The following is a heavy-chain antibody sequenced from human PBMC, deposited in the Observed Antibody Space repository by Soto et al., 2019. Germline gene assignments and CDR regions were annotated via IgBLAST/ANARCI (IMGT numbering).Heavy chain of an antibody. V-gene: IGHV3-33*01. D-gene: IGHD2-2*01. CDR2: IWHDGTNK. CDR3: ARGTGGMDV. J-gene: IGHJ6*02. Sequence: QVQLVESGGGVVQPGRSLRLSCAASGFAFSGYGMHWVRQAPGKGLEWVAGIWHDGTNKYYVDSVKGRFTISRDNSKNTLYLQMNSLRAEDTAVYYCARGTGGMDVWGQGTTVTVSS. CDR1: GFAFSGYG.